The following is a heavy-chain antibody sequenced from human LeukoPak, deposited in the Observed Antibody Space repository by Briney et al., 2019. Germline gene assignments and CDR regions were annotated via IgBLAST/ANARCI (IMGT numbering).Heavy chain of an antibody. D-gene: IGHD3-22*01. CDR3: AKSNGYGLIDI. CDR2: IFYSGST. Sequence: SETLSLTCAVSGGSISSSHWWSWVRQPPGKALEWIGNIFYSGSTYYSPSLKSRVTISLDTSRNQFSLKLNSVTAADTAVYYCAKSNGYGLIDIWGQGTMVTVSS. J-gene: IGHJ3*02. V-gene: IGHV4-4*02. CDR1: GGSISSSHW.